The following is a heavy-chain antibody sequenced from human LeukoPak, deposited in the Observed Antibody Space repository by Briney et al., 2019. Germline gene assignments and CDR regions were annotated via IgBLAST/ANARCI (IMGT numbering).Heavy chain of an antibody. CDR1: GCSISSSSYD. V-gene: IGHV4-39*01. Sequence: SETLSLTCTVSGCSISSSSYDWGWLRQPPGKGLEWIVSIYYSGSTYYNPSINSRVTITVDTSKNQFSLKLSSVAAAETAVYYCASHNYDFWSGHNWFDPWGQGTLVTVSS. D-gene: IGHD3-3*01. J-gene: IGHJ5*02. CDR3: ASHNYDFWSGHNWFDP. CDR2: IYYSGST.